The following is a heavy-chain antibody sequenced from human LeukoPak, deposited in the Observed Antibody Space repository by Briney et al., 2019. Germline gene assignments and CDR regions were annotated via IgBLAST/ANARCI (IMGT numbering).Heavy chain of an antibody. CDR2: VYYSGST. CDR1: GGSMSGSNYY. Sequence: PSETLSLTCTVSGGSMSGSNYYWGWIRQPPGKGLEWIGSVYYSGSTNYNPSLKSRVTISVDSLKNQFSLKLSSVTAADTAVYYCASDMVRGVIITEDYWGQGTLVTVSS. D-gene: IGHD3-10*01. V-gene: IGHV4-39*01. CDR3: ASDMVRGVIITEDY. J-gene: IGHJ4*02.